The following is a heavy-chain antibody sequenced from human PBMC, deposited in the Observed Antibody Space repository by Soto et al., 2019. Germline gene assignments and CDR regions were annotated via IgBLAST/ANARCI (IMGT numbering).Heavy chain of an antibody. CDR1: GGSISSYY. D-gene: IGHD3-10*01. Sequence: SETLSLTCTVSGGSISSYYWSWIRQPPGKGLEWIGYIYYSGSTNYNPSLKSRVTISVDTSKNQFSLKLSSVTAADTAVYYCARSWATMVRGFDPWGQGTLVTVSS. V-gene: IGHV4-59*01. J-gene: IGHJ5*02. CDR3: ARSWATMVRGFDP. CDR2: IYYSGST.